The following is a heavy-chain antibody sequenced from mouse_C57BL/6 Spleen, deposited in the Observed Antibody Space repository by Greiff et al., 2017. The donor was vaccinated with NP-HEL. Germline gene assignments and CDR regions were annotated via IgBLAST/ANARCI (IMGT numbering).Heavy chain of an antibody. D-gene: IGHD3-1*01. CDR2: INPSNGGT. V-gene: IGHV1-53*01. Sequence: VQLQQSGTELVKPGASVKLSCKASGYTFTSYWMHWVKQRPGQGLEWIGNINPSNGGTNYNEKFKSKATLTVDKSSSTAYMQLSSLTSEDSAVYDWARPAAGAPLDYWGQGTTLTGSS. CDR1: GYTFTSYW. CDR3: ARPAAGAPLDY. J-gene: IGHJ2*01.